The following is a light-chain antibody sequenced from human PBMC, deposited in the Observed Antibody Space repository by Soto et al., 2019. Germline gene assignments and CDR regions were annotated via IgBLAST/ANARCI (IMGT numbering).Light chain of an antibody. CDR1: QSVSNNY. CDR2: GAS. CDR3: HQYDTIVQT. Sequence: EIVLTQPPATLALSPGERATLSCRASQSVSNNYLAWYQQKPGQAPRLLIYGASNRATGIPDRFSGSGSGTDFTLTISRLEPEDFAVYYCHQYDTIVQTFGQGTKVDIK. J-gene: IGKJ1*01. V-gene: IGKV3-20*01.